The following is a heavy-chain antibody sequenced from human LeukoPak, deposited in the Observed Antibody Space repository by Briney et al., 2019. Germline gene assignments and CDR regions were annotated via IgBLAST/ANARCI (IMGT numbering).Heavy chain of an antibody. J-gene: IGHJ4*02. Sequence: ASVKVSCKASGYTFSGYYMHWVRQAPGQGLEWMGWINPNSGGTNYGQKFQGRVTMTRDTSISTAYMELSRLRSDDTAVYYCARVRNYYDSSGPSGYWGQGTLVTVSS. D-gene: IGHD3-22*01. CDR1: GYTFSGYY. CDR2: INPNSGGT. CDR3: ARVRNYYDSSGPSGY. V-gene: IGHV1-2*02.